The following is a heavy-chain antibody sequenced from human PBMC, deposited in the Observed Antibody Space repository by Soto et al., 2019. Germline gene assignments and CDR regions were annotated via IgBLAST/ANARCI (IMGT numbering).Heavy chain of an antibody. CDR3: ARDPPNLEWFTKGMDV. CDR2: ISAYNGNT. D-gene: IGHD3-3*01. Sequence: ASVKVSCKASGYTFTSYGISWVRQAPGQGLEWMGWISAYNGNTNYAQKLQGRVTMTTDTSTSTAYMELRSLRSDDTAVYYCARDPPNLEWFTKGMDVRGQGTTVTVSS. J-gene: IGHJ6*02. V-gene: IGHV1-18*01. CDR1: GYTFTSYG.